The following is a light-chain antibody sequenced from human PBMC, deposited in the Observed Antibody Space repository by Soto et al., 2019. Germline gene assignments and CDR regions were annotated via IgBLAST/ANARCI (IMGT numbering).Light chain of an antibody. CDR3: QHYNNWPLT. V-gene: IGKV3-15*01. CDR2: GAS. Sequence: EIVMTQSPATLSVSAGERATLSCRASQSVNSNLAWYQQKPGQAPRLLIYGASTRATGIPVRFSGSGSGTEFTLXISSLQSEDFAVYYCQHYNNWPLTFGGGTKV. J-gene: IGKJ4*01. CDR1: QSVNSN.